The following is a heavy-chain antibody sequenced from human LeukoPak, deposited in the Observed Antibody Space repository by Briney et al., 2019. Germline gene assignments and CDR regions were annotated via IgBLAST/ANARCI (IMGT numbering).Heavy chain of an antibody. CDR3: AKGARGMDV. CDR2: ISYDGSNK. V-gene: IGHV3-30*18. J-gene: IGHJ6*02. Sequence: GRSLRLSCAASGFTFGSYGMHWVRQAPGKGLEWVAVISYDGSNKYYADSVKGRFTISGDNSKNTLYLQMNSLRAEDTAVYYCAKGARGMDVWGQGTTVTVSS. CDR1: GFTFGSYG.